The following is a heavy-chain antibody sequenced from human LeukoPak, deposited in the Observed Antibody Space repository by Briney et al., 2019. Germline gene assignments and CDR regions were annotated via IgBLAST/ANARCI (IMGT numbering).Heavy chain of an antibody. CDR3: ARALIAVAGTGEYFDY. V-gene: IGHV1-69*06. J-gene: IGHJ4*02. CDR1: GGTFSSYA. D-gene: IGHD6-19*01. CDR2: IIPIFGTA. Sequence: GASVKVSCKASGGTFSSYAISWVRQAPGQGLEWMGGIIPIFGTANYAQKFQGRVTITADKSTSTAYMELSSLRSEDTAVYYCARALIAVAGTGEYFDYWGQGTLVTVSS.